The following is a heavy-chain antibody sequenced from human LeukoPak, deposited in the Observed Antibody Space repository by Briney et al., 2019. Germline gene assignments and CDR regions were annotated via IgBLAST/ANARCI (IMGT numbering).Heavy chain of an antibody. V-gene: IGHV4-39*01. CDR1: GGSITSTSYY. Sequence: SETLSLTCTVSGGSITSTSYYWGWIRQPPGKGLDWTGNIFYSGSTYYNPSLKSRVTISLDTSKNQFSLTVNSVTATDTAVYYCARSSAMGSGWYRPVDNWGQGILVTVSS. D-gene: IGHD6-19*01. J-gene: IGHJ4*02. CDR2: IFYSGST. CDR3: ARSSAMGSGWYRPVDN.